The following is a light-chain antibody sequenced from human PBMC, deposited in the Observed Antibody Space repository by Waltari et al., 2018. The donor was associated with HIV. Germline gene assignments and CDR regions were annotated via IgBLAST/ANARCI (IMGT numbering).Light chain of an antibody. Sequence: DIVMTQSPLSLPVTPGEPASISCRSSHILLHSNGYNYLDWYLQKPGQSPQLLNYLGSNRASGVPDRFSGSGSGTDFTLKISRVEAEDVGVYYCMQALQTPPWTFGQGTKVEIK. CDR1: HILLHSNGYNY. CDR3: MQALQTPPWT. V-gene: IGKV2-28*01. J-gene: IGKJ1*01. CDR2: LGS.